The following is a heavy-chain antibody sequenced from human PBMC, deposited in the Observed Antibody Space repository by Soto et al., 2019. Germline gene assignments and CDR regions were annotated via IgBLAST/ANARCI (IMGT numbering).Heavy chain of an antibody. CDR2: IYYSGST. J-gene: IGHJ5*02. CDR1: GGTISSGGYN. CDR3: ARVGQPGMGQKGWFDP. D-gene: IGHD3-16*01. V-gene: IGHV4-30-4*01. Sequence: PSVTLCLTCTVSGGTISSGGYNWSWIRQPTXKGLEWIGYIYYSGSTYYNPSLKSRVTISVDTSKNQFSLKLSSVRAADTAVYYCARVGQPGMGQKGWFDPWGQGTLVTVSS.